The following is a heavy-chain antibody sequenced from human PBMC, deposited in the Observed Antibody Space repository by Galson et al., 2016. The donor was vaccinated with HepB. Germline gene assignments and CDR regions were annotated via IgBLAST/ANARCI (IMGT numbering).Heavy chain of an antibody. D-gene: IGHD3-10*01. CDR1: GGSINNYF. J-gene: IGHJ4*02. V-gene: IGHV4-59*01. Sequence: SETLSLTCTVSGGSINNYFWSWIRQPPGKGLEYIGYISYSGTTSSNPSLKSRVTMSLDTSKNQFSLKLTSVTAADTAVYYCVRGGVRGARINYWGQGTLVTVSS. CDR3: VRGGVRGARINY. CDR2: ISYSGTT.